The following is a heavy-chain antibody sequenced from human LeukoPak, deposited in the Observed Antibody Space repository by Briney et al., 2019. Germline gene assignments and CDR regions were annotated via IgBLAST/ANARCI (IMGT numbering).Heavy chain of an antibody. V-gene: IGHV3-11*04. Sequence: PGGSLRLSCAASGFTFSDYYMSWIRQAPEKGLEWVSYISSSGSTIYYADSVKGRFTISRDNAKNSLYLQMNSLRAEDTAVYYCARASGSSSWFDWFDPWGQGTLVTVSS. CDR1: GFTFSDYY. CDR3: ARASGSSSWFDWFDP. D-gene: IGHD2-2*01. J-gene: IGHJ5*02. CDR2: ISSSGSTI.